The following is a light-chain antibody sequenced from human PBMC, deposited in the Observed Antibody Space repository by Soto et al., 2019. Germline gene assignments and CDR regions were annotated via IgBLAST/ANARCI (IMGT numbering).Light chain of an antibody. CDR2: EVS. CDR1: SSDVGAYNR. V-gene: IGLV2-14*01. Sequence: QSALTQPASVSGSPGQSITISCTGTSSDVGAYNRVSWYQQHSGKAPKLMIYEVSNRPSGVSNRFSASKSGNAASLTISGLQAEDEADYYCLSYTTSSSYLFGTGTKVTVL. CDR3: LSYTTSSSYL. J-gene: IGLJ1*01.